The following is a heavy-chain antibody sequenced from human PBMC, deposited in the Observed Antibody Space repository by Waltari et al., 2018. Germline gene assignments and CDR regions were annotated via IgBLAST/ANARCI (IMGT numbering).Heavy chain of an antibody. D-gene: IGHD4-17*01. J-gene: IGHJ2*01. CDR2: ISSSSSYI. CDR3: ARGFYGDYEVWYFDL. V-gene: IGHV3-21*01. Sequence: EVQLVESGGGLVKPVWSLRLSCAASGFTFSSYSMTGVSQPPGKGLEWVSSISSSSSYIYYADSVKGRFTISRDNAKNSLYLQMNSLRAEDTAVYYCARGFYGDYEVWYFDLWGRGTLVTVSS. CDR1: GFTFSSYS.